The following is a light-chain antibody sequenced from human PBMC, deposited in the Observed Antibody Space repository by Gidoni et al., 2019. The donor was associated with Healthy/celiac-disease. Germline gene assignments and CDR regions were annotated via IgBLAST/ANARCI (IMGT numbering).Light chain of an antibody. CDR1: QDISNY. V-gene: IGKV1-33*01. Sequence: DIQMTPSPSSLSASVGDRVTITCQASQDISNYLNWYQQKPGKAPKLLIYDASNLETGVPSRFSGSGSGTDFTFTISSLQPEDIATYYCQQYDNLRKTFGQGTKLEIK. CDR2: DAS. CDR3: QQYDNLRKT. J-gene: IGKJ2*01.